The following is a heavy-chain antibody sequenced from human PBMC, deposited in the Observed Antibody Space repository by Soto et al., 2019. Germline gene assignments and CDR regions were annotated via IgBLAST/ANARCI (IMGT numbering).Heavy chain of an antibody. CDR1: GFTFSNAW. V-gene: IGHV3-15*07. CDR3: TPDSYSGSLYYFDY. CDR2: IKSKTDGGTT. Sequence: PGGSLRLSCAASGFTFSNAWMNWVRQAPGKGLEWVGRIKSKTDGGTTDYAAPVKGRFTISRDDSKNTLYLQMNSLKTEDTAVYYCTPDSYSGSLYYFDYWGQGTLVTVSS. J-gene: IGHJ4*02. D-gene: IGHD1-26*01.